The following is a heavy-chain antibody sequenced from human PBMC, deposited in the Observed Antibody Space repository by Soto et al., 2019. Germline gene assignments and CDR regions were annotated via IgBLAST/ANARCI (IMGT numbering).Heavy chain of an antibody. D-gene: IGHD6-13*01. CDR1: GGSISSFY. CDR3: ARGSSRWDY. Sequence: SETLSLTCTVSGGSISSFYWSWIRQPAGKGLEWIGRIYSSGRNNYNPSLKSRVTMSVDTSKNQFSLRLSSVTAADTAMYYCARGSSRWDYWGQGTLVTVSS. V-gene: IGHV4-4*07. J-gene: IGHJ4*02. CDR2: IYSSGRN.